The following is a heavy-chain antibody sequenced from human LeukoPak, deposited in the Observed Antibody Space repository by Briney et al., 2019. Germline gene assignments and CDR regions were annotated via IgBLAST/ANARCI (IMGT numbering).Heavy chain of an antibody. D-gene: IGHD1-26*01. CDR2: ISSSGSTI. Sequence: GGSLTLSCAASGFTFSDYYMSWIRQAPGKGLEWVSYISSSGSTIYYADSVKGRFTISRDNAKNSLYLQMKRLRAEDTAVYYCAVSVGATSEWFDRWGQGTLVTVSS. J-gene: IGHJ5*02. CDR1: GFTFSDYY. V-gene: IGHV3-11*04. CDR3: AVSVGATSEWFDR.